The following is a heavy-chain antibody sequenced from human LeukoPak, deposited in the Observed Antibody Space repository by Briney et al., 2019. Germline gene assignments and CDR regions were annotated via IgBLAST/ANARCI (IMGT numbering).Heavy chain of an antibody. Sequence: PGGSLRLSCAASGFTFSSYGMQWVRQAPGKGLEWVAVISYDGSKRYYADSVKGRFTISRDNSENTLYLQMSSLRPEDTAVYYCVNLGQWLVPDYYYGMDVWGQGTTVTVSS. J-gene: IGHJ6*02. CDR3: VNLGQWLVPDYYYGMDV. V-gene: IGHV3-30*18. CDR1: GFTFSSYG. D-gene: IGHD6-19*01. CDR2: ISYDGSKR.